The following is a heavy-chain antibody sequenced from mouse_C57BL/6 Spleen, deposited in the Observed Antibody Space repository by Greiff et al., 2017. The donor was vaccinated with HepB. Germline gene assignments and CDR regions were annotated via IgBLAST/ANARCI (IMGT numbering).Heavy chain of an antibody. CDR3: ARRENDYDLYWYFDV. D-gene: IGHD2-4*01. Sequence: QVQLKQPGAELVMPGASVKLSCKASGYTFTSYWMHWVKQRPGQGLEWIGEIDPSDSYTNYNQKFKGKSTLTVDKSSSTAYMQLSSLTSEDSAVYYCARRENDYDLYWYFDVWGTGTTVTVSS. CDR2: IDPSDSYT. J-gene: IGHJ1*03. CDR1: GYTFTSYW. V-gene: IGHV1-69*01.